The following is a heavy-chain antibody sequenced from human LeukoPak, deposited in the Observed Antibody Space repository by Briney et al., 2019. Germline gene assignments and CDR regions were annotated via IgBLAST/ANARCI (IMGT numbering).Heavy chain of an antibody. Sequence: GGSLRLSCAASGFTFSNYGMHWVREALGKGLGGGALIRYDGSNKYYADSVRGRFSISRDNSKNTMYLQMHSVRAEDTVVYYCARARKVRACKVYMDVWGKKTAVTLSS. D-gene: IGHD2-21*01. J-gene: IGHJ6*03. V-gene: IGHV3-30*02. CDR3: ARARKVRACKVYMDV. CDR1: GFTFSNYG. CDR2: IRYDGSNK.